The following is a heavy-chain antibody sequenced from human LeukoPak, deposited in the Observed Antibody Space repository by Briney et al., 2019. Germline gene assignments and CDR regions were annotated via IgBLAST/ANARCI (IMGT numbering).Heavy chain of an antibody. J-gene: IGHJ3*02. CDR1: GFTFSTYS. CDR3: ARLVVVPAALGGAFDI. D-gene: IGHD2-2*01. Sequence: GGSLRLSCAASGFTFSTYSVNWVRQAPGKGREWVSSISSSTRYIYYADSVKGRFTIHRDNAKNSLYLQMNSLRAEDMALYYCARLVVVPAALGGAFDIWGQGTMVTVSS. V-gene: IGHV3-21*04. CDR2: ISSSTRYI.